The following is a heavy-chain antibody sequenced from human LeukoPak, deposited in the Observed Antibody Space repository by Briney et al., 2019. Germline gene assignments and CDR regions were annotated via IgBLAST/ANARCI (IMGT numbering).Heavy chain of an antibody. CDR2: ISSSGSTI. CDR1: GFTFSDYY. D-gene: IGHD2-2*01. J-gene: IGHJ4*02. CDR3: AREYCSSTSCFLYYFDY. V-gene: IGHV3-11*01. Sequence: GGSLRLSCAASGFTFSDYYMSWIRQAPGKGLEWVSYISSSGSTIYYADSVKGRFTISRDNAKNSLYLQMNSLRAEGTAVYYCAREYCSSTSCFLYYFDYWGQGTLVTVSS.